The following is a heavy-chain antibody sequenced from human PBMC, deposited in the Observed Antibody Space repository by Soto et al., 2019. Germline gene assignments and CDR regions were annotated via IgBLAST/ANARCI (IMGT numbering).Heavy chain of an antibody. CDR2: MNPSGRNT. J-gene: IGHJ3*01. CDR3: ERYRTKVPVAFDV. CDR1: GLAFPIDD. V-gene: IGHV1-8*01. D-gene: IGHD3-16*02. Sequence: QVQLVQSGAEVKKPGASVQVSCKASGLAFPIDDIIWVRQTIGQGLEFMGWMNPSGRNTGYAQKFQGRATFTRNTSTSTAYMDLRGLRSEDTAVYYCERYRTKVPVAFDVWGQGTMVTVSS.